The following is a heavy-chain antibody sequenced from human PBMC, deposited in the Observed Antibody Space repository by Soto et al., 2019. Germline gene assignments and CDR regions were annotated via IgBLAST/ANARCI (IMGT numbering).Heavy chain of an antibody. CDR2: IYHSGST. Sequence: QLQLQESGSGLVKPSQTLSLTCAVSGGSISSGGYSWSWIRQPPGKGLEWIGYIYHSGSTYYNPSLKSRVTISVDWSKNQFALKLSSVTAADTAGYYCARASMVRGVEWFDPWGQGTLVTVSS. J-gene: IGHJ5*02. CDR1: GGSISSGGYS. CDR3: ARASMVRGVEWFDP. D-gene: IGHD3-10*01. V-gene: IGHV4-30-2*01.